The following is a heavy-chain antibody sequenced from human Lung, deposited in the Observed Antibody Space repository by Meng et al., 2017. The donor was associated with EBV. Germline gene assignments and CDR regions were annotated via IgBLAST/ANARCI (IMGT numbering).Heavy chain of an antibody. CDR3: ARYVFDSSSLYSNWFDP. CDR2: IHYSGST. D-gene: IGHD3-22*01. CDR1: GGSISSGTYY. V-gene: IGHV4-31*03. J-gene: IGHJ5*02. Sequence: QVQLRESGPGPVKPSQTLSLTCTVSGGSISSGTYYWGWIRQLPGKGLEWIAYIHYSGSTYYSPSLKSRVTISVDTSKNQLSLKLSSMTAADTAVYYCARYVFDSSSLYSNWFDPWGQGTLVTVSS.